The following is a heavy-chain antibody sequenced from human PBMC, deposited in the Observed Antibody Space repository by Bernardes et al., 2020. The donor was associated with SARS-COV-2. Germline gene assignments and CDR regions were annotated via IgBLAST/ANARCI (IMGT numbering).Heavy chain of an antibody. Sequence: SETLSLTCTVSGGSISSGGYYWSWIRQHPGKGLEWIGYIYYSGSTYYNPSLKSRVTISVDTSKNQFSLKLSSVTAADTAVYYCARARVVPAAMGPRYYFDYWGQGTLVTVSS. CDR2: IYYSGST. V-gene: IGHV4-31*03. D-gene: IGHD2-2*01. CDR3: ARARVVPAAMGPRYYFDY. CDR1: GGSISSGGYY. J-gene: IGHJ4*02.